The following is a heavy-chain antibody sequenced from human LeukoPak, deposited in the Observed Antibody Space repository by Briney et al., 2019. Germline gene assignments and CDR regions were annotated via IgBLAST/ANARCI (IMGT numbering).Heavy chain of an antibody. CDR3: ARDSQEYYYAHMDV. J-gene: IGHJ6*02. CDR2: IYYSGST. D-gene: IGHD3-10*01. CDR1: GGSISSYY. V-gene: IGHV4-59*01. Sequence: SETLSLTCTVSGGSISSYYWSWIRQPPGKGLEWIGYIYYSGSTNYNPSLKSRATISVDTSKNQFSLKLSSVTAADTAVYYCARDSQEYYYAHMDVWGQGTTVTVSS.